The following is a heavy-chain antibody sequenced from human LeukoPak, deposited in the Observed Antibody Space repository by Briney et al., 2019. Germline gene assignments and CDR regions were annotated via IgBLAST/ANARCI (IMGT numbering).Heavy chain of an antibody. CDR1: GFTFSHYG. CDR2: IWSDGTNQ. J-gene: IGHJ4*02. CDR3: ARDAQRGFDY. Sequence: GESLKISCAASGFTFSHYGMHWVRQAPGKGLEWVSVIWSDGTNQFYADSVKGRFTISRDDSQKTVFLQMSSLRGEDTAIYYCARDAQRGFDYWGQGTLVTVSS. V-gene: IGHV3-33*01.